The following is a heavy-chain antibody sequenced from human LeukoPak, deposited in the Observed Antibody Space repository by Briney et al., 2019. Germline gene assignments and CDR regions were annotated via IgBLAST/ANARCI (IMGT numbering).Heavy chain of an antibody. CDR3: AKRKIYCSTTSCYFDY. Sequence: GGSLRLSCAASGFTFSSYAMSWVRQAPGKGLEWVSAISGVGASTYYADSVKGRFTISRDNSKNTLYMQMNSLRAEDTAVYYCAKRKIYCSTTSCYFDYWGQGTLVTVSS. CDR2: ISGVGAST. CDR1: GFTFSSYA. J-gene: IGHJ4*02. V-gene: IGHV3-23*01. D-gene: IGHD2-2*01.